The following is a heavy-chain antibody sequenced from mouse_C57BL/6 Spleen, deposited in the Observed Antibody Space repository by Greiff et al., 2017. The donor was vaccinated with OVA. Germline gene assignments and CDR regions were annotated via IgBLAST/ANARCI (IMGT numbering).Heavy chain of an antibody. J-gene: IGHJ2*01. D-gene: IGHD1-1*01. CDR3: ARAGLYYGSSDADY. CDR1: GYTFTSYG. CDR2: IYPRSGNT. Sequence: VQLQQSGAELARPGASVKLSCKASGYTFTSYGISWVKQRTGQGLEWIGEIYPRSGNTYYNEKFKGTATLTADKSSSTAYMELRSLTSEDSEVYFCARAGLYYGSSDADYWGQGTTLTVSS. V-gene: IGHV1-81*01.